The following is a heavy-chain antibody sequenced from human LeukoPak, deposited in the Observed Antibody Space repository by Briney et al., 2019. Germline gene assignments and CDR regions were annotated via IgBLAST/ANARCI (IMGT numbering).Heavy chain of an antibody. CDR3: ARDADTAMVTGYYYYGMDV. D-gene: IGHD5-18*01. Sequence: SETLSLTCTVSGGSISSSSYYWGWIRQPPGKGLEWIGEINHSGSTNYNPSLKSRVTISVDTSKNQFSLKLSSVTAADTAVYYCARDADTAMVTGYYYYGMDVWGQGTTVTVSS. CDR2: INHSGST. CDR1: GGSISSSSYY. V-gene: IGHV4-39*07. J-gene: IGHJ6*02.